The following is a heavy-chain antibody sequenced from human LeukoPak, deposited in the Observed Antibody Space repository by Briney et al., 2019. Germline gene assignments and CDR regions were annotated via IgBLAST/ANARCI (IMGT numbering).Heavy chain of an antibody. V-gene: IGHV3-23*01. CDR3: AKGPRGPTDILTGYYSDYYYYYGMDV. CDR1: GFTFGSYA. J-gene: IGHJ6*02. CDR2: ISGSGGST. Sequence: GGSLRLSCAASGFTFGSYAMSWVRQAPGKGLEWVSAISGSGGSTYYADSVKGRFTISRDNSKNTLYLQMNSLRAEDTAAYYCAKGPRGPTDILTGYYSDYYYYYGMDVWGQGTTVTVSS. D-gene: IGHD3-9*01.